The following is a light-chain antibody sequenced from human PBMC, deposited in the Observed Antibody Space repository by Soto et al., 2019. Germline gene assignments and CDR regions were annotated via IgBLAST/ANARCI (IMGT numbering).Light chain of an antibody. Sequence: DIQMTQFPSTLSASVGDRVTITCRASQSISIWLAWYQQKPGKAPKVLIYKASSLESGVLSRFSGSGSGTELTLTVSSLQPDDFATNHCQHYNSYPLAIGGLKKVEIK. CDR3: QHYNSYPLA. CDR2: KAS. V-gene: IGKV1-5*03. J-gene: IGKJ4*01. CDR1: QSISIW.